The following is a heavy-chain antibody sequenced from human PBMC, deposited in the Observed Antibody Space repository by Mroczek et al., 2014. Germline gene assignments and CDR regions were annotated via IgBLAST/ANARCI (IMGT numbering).Heavy chain of an antibody. Sequence: ESGGGLVQPGGSLRLSCAASGFTVSSNYMSWVRQAPGKGLEWVSVIYSGGSTYYADSVKGRFTISRDNSKNTLYLQMNSLRAEDTAVYYCARPSGYSYGHYWYFDLWGRGTLVTVSS. CDR2: IYSGGST. CDR1: GFTVSSNY. D-gene: IGHD5-18*01. V-gene: IGHV3-66*02. J-gene: IGHJ2*01. CDR3: ARPSGYSYGHYWYFDL.